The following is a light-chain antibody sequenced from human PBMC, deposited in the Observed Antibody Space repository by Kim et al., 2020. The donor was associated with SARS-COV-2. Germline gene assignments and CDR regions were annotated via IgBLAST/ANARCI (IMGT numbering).Light chain of an antibody. CDR2: ETS. V-gene: IGKV3D-20*01. CDR3: QQYETSPWT. J-gene: IGKJ1*01. Sequence: CPGERATLPCGASQSVSTGYLAWYQQKPGLAPRLLMYETSSRATGIPDRFSGSGSGTDFTLTISRLEPEDFAVYYCQQYETSPWTFGLGTKVDIK. CDR1: QSVSTGY.